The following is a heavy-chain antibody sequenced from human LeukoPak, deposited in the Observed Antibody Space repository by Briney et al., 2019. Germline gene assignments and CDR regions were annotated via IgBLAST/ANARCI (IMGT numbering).Heavy chain of an antibody. V-gene: IGHV1-69*06. J-gene: IGHJ4*02. CDR1: GGIFSSYA. D-gene: IGHD2-2*01. CDR3: AREGYCSSTSCPRRSRYFDY. Sequence: GASVKVSCKASGGIFSSYAISWVRQAPGQGLGWMGGIIPIFGTENYAQKFQGRVTITADNSTSTAYMELSSLRSEDTAVYYCAREGYCSSTSCPRRSRYFDYWGQGTLVTVSS. CDR2: IIPIFGTE.